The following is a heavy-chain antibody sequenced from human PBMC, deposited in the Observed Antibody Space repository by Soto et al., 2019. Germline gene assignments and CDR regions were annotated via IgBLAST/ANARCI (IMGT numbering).Heavy chain of an antibody. J-gene: IGHJ5*02. V-gene: IGHV3-11*05. D-gene: IGHD6-13*01. CDR1: GFTFSDYY. CDR3: ARENDDGSSWRLNWFDP. Sequence: PGGSLRLSCAASGFTFSDYYMSWIRQAPGKGLEWVSYISSSSSYTNYADSVKGRFTISRDNAKNSLYLQMNSLRAEDTAVYYCARENDDGSSWRLNWFDPWGQGTLVTVSS. CDR2: ISSSSSYT.